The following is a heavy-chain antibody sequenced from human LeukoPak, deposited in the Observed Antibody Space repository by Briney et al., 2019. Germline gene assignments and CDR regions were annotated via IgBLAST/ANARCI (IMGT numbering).Heavy chain of an antibody. CDR2: VGGDDAT. CDR1: GFTFSNYA. V-gene: IGHV3-23*01. Sequence: GGSLRLSCAASGFTFSNYAMNWVRQAPGKGLEWVPVVGGDDATYYTDSVKGRFTISRDNSKNTLSLQMNSLRPEDTAVYYCAKDSWSYNGIYDPFDIWGQGTMVTVSS. CDR3: AKDSWSYNGIYDPFDI. J-gene: IGHJ3*02. D-gene: IGHD2-8*01.